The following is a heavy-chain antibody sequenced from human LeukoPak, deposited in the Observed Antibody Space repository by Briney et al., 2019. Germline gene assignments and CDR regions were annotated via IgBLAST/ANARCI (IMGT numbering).Heavy chain of an antibody. D-gene: IGHD6-19*01. CDR1: GFTVSSNY. Sequence: PGGSLSLSCAVSGFTVSSNYMSWVRQAPGKGLEWVSVIYGGGSTYYADSVKGRFTISRDNSKNTLYLQMNSLRAEDTAVYYCARAASVAGTYALNHWGQGTLVTVSS. J-gene: IGHJ4*02. CDR2: IYGGGST. CDR3: ARAASVAGTYALNH. V-gene: IGHV3-66*01.